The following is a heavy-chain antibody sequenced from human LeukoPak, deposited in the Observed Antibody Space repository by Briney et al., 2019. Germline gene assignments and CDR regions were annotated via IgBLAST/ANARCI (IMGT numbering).Heavy chain of an antibody. CDR3: ARRWNYKDAFDI. J-gene: IGHJ3*02. D-gene: IGHD1-7*01. V-gene: IGHV4-61*02. Sequence: SQTLSLTCDVSGGSISSGTHYWTWIRQPVGKGLEWLGRIFTSGSPTYNSSLKSRLTISIDKSKNQFSLKLSSVTAADTAVYYCARRWNYKDAFDIWGQGTMVTVSP. CDR1: GGSISSGTHY. CDR2: IFTSGSP.